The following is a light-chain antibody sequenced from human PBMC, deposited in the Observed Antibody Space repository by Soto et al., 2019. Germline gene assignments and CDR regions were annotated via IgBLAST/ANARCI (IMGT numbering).Light chain of an antibody. Sequence: DIQMTQSPSPLPASVGDRVTIACRATQSISSWLAWYQHKPGKAPKLLIFKASRLESGGPSRFSGSGSGTDFALTISSLQSDDFATYHCQQYNTYPWTFGPGTKVEV. CDR3: QQYNTYPWT. CDR1: QSISSW. V-gene: IGKV1-5*03. J-gene: IGKJ1*01. CDR2: KAS.